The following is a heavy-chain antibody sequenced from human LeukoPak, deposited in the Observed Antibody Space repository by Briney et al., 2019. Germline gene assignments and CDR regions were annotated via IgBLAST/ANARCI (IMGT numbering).Heavy chain of an antibody. V-gene: IGHV1-69*05. CDR2: IIPIFGTA. D-gene: IGHD2-15*01. CDR1: GGTFSSYA. J-gene: IGHJ4*02. Sequence: SVKVSCKASGGTFSSYAISWVRQAPGQGLEWMGRIIPIFGTANYAQKFQGRVTITTDESTSTAYMELSSLRSEDTAVYYCARAAGVCSGGSCYMALYYFDYWGQGTLVTVSS. CDR3: ARAAGVCSGGSCYMALYYFDY.